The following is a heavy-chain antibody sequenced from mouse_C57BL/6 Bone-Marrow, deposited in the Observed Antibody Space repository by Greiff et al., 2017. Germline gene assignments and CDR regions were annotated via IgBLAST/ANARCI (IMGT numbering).Heavy chain of an antibody. CDR2: IYPRSGNT. CDR3: ARRGADYYRFDY. J-gene: IGHJ2*01. Sequence: QVHVKQSGAELARPGASVKLSCKASGYTFTSYGISWVKQRTGQGLEWIGEIYPRSGNTYYNEKFKGKATLTADKSSSTAYMELRSLTSEDSAVYFCARRGADYYRFDYWGQGTTLTVSS. V-gene: IGHV1-81*01. CDR1: GYTFTSYG. D-gene: IGHD1-1*01.